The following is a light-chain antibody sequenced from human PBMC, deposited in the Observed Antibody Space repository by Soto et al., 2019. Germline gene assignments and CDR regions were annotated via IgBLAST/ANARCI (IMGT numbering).Light chain of an antibody. Sequence: DIQMTQSPSSLSASVGDRVTITCRASQSISSYLNWYQQKPGKAPKLLIYAASSLQSGVPSRFSGSGSGTDFTLTISSLQPEDFATYYCQHCYSPLWTFGQGTKVEIK. V-gene: IGKV1-39*01. CDR3: QHCYSPLWT. CDR2: AAS. CDR1: QSISSY. J-gene: IGKJ1*01.